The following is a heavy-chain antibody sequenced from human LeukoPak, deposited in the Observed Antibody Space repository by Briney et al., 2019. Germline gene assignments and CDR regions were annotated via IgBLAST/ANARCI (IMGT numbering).Heavy chain of an antibody. CDR3: ARLDTKNYQF. CDR1: GYHFTTYW. CDR2: VFPGDSKT. Sequence: GDSLKISCKVSGYHFTTYWIAWLRQKPGKGLEWMGMVFPGDSKTNYSPAFLGQVTMSVDKSIGAAYLQWRSLKASDTAMYYCARLDTKNYQFWGQGTLVSVSS. J-gene: IGHJ4*02. D-gene: IGHD1-7*01. V-gene: IGHV5-51*01.